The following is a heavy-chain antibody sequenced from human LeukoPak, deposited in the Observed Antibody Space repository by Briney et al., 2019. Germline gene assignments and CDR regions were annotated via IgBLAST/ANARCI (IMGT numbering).Heavy chain of an antibody. D-gene: IGHD5-18*01. Sequence: GGSLRLSCAASGFTFSSYGMHWVRQAPGKGLEWVAVISYDGSNKYYADSVKGRFTISRDNSKNTLYLQMNSLRAEDTAVYYCAKDYSTGYSYERDYFDYWGQGTLITVSS. CDR2: ISYDGSNK. V-gene: IGHV3-30*18. CDR1: GFTFSSYG. J-gene: IGHJ4*02. CDR3: AKDYSTGYSYERDYFDY.